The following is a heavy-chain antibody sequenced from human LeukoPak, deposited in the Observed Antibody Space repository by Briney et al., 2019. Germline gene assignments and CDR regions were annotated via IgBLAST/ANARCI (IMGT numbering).Heavy chain of an antibody. J-gene: IGHJ4*02. CDR2: IYTNGGA. Sequence: SETLTLTCTVSGGSVTSGNYYWNWIRQPAGKGLEWIGRIYTNGGASYNPSLKSRVTISIDASKNQFSLKLSSVTAADTAVYYCAREPPGYWGQGILVTVSS. V-gene: IGHV4-61*02. CDR3: AREPPGY. CDR1: GGSVTSGNYY.